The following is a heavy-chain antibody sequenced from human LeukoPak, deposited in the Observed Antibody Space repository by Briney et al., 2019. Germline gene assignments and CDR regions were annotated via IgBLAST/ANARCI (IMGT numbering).Heavy chain of an antibody. Sequence: GGSLRLSCAASGFTFSSYAMSWVRQAPGKGLGWVSAISGSGGSTYYADSVKGRFTISRDNSKNTLYLQMNSLRAEDTAVYYCAKYRGYYHTGYFQHWGQGTLVTVSS. V-gene: IGHV3-23*01. CDR3: AKYRGYYHTGYFQH. CDR2: ISGSGGST. D-gene: IGHD3-22*01. J-gene: IGHJ1*01. CDR1: GFTFSSYA.